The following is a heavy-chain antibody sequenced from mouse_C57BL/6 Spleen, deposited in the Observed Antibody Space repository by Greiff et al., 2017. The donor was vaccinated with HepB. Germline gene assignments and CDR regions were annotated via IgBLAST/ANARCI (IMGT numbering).Heavy chain of an antibody. CDR1: GYTFTDYY. CDR2: IYPGSGNT. D-gene: IGHD1-1*01. Sequence: VQLQQSGAELVRPGASVKLSCKASGYTFTDYYINWVKQRPGQGLEWIARIYPGSGNTYYNEKFKGKATLTAEKSSSTAYMQLSSLTSEDSAVYFCARGDYGSSYYFDYLGQGTTLTVSS. J-gene: IGHJ2*01. V-gene: IGHV1-76*01. CDR3: ARGDYGSSYYFDY.